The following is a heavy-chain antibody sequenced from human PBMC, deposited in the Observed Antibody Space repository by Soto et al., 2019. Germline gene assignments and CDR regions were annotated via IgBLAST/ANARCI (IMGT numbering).Heavy chain of an antibody. CDR3: ARVSELLLGPLDAFDI. J-gene: IGHJ3*02. CDR1: GYTFTSYY. V-gene: IGHV1-46*03. Sequence: ASVKVSCKASGYTFTSYYMHWVRRAPGQGLEWMGIINPSGGSTSYAQKFQGRVTMTRDTSTSTVYMELSSLRSEDTAVYYCARVSELLLGPLDAFDIWGQGTMVTVSS. CDR2: INPSGGST. D-gene: IGHD1-26*01.